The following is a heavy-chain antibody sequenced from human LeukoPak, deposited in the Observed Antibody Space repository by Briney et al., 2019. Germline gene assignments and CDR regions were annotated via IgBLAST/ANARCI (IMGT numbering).Heavy chain of an antibody. V-gene: IGHV1-18*01. Sequence: VASVKVSCKASGDTFTSYGISWVRQAPGQGLEWMGWISAYNGNTNYAQKIQGRVTMTTDTSTSTAYMELRSLRSDDTAVYYCARRTPMYDYSDPSQSSYYYYMDVWGKGTTVTVSS. CDR3: ARRTPMYDYSDPSQSSYYYYMDV. D-gene: IGHD4-11*01. CDR1: GDTFTSYG. J-gene: IGHJ6*03. CDR2: ISAYNGNT.